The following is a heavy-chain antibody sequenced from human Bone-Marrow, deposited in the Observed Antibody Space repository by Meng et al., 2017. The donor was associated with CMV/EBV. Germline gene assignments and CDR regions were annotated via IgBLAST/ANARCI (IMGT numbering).Heavy chain of an antibody. CDR3: ARDPGERYYYDSSGYYDY. CDR1: GGSVSSGSYY. J-gene: IGHJ4*02. D-gene: IGHD3-22*01. Sequence: LSCTVSGGSVSSGSYYWSWIRQPPGKGLEWIGYIYYSGSTNYNPSLKSRVTISVDTSKNQFSLKLSSVTAADTAVYYCARDPGERYYYDSSGYYDYWGQGTLVTVSS. CDR2: IYYSGST. V-gene: IGHV4-61*01.